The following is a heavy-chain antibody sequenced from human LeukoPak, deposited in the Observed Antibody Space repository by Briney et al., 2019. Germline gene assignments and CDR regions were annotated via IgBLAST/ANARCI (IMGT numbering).Heavy chain of an antibody. V-gene: IGHV4-59*02. CDR2: IYYTGT. J-gene: IGHJ4*02. D-gene: IGHD3-3*01. CDR1: GGSVTDYY. Sequence: PSETLSLTCTVSGGSVTDYYWSWIRQSPGKGLEWIGYIYYTGTSYNPSLKSRVTISADTSKNQFSLKLISVTAADTAVYYCARTYDFWSGYYRKNFDYWGQGTLVTVSS. CDR3: ARTYDFWSGYYRKNFDY.